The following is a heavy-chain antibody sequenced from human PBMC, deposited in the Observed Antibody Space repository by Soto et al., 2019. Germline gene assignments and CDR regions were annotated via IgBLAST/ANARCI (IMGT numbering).Heavy chain of an antibody. V-gene: IGHV4-31*03. CDR1: CGSISRGGYY. D-gene: IGHD2-21*02. J-gene: IGHJ3*02. CDR2: LYYSGST. Sequence: QVQLQESGPGLVKPSQTLSLTCTVSCGSISRGGYYWSWIRQHPGKGLEWIGYLYYSGSTYYNPSLKSRVTISVDTSKNQFSLKLSSVTAADTAVYYCARESYCGGDCYDAFDIWGQGTMVTVSS. CDR3: ARESYCGGDCYDAFDI.